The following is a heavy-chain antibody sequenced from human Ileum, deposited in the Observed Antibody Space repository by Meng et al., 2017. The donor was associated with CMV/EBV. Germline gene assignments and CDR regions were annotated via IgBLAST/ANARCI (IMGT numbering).Heavy chain of an antibody. J-gene: IGHJ5*02. Sequence: SGFRFSNYIMNWVRRAPGKGLEWVSSISSSSSYIYYADSVKGRFTISRDNAKNSLYLQMDSLRVEDTAVYYCAREWSVGAYNWFDPWGQGTLVTVSS. CDR2: ISSSSSYI. V-gene: IGHV3-21*01. D-gene: IGHD1-26*01. CDR1: GFRFSNYI. CDR3: AREWSVGAYNWFDP.